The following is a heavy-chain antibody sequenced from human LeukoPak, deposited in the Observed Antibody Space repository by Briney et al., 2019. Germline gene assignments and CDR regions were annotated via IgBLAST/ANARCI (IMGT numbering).Heavy chain of an antibody. V-gene: IGHV1-69*05. J-gene: IGHJ4*02. Sequence: GASVKVSCKASGYTFTSYGISWVRQAPGQGLEWMGGIIPIFGTANYAQKFQGRVTITTDESTSTAYMELSSLRSEDTAVYYCAALTTGVVPAAIDNFDYWGQGTLVTVSS. D-gene: IGHD2-2*02. CDR3: AALTTGVVPAAIDNFDY. CDR1: GYTFTSYG. CDR2: IIPIFGTA.